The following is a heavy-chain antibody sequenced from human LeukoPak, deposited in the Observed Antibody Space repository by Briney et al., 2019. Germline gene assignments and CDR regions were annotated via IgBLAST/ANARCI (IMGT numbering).Heavy chain of an antibody. D-gene: IGHD3-10*01. CDR3: VRDNYGSGSYYNPLDY. CDR2: IYSGGRT. V-gene: IGHV3-66*01. CDR1: GFIVSSNY. Sequence: GGSLRLSCEASGFIVSSNYMSWVRQAPGKGLEWVSVIYSGGRTYYADSVKGRFTISRDNSKNTLYLQMNTLRAEDTAVYYCVRDNYGSGSYYNPLDYWGQGTLVTVSS. J-gene: IGHJ4*02.